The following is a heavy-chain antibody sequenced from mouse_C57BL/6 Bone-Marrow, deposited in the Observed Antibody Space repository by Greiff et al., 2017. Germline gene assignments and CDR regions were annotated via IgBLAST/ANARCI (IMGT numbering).Heavy chain of an antibody. CDR3: ARPRTDWYFDF. CDR1: GYTFTSYW. J-gene: IGHJ1*03. CDR2: IHPSDSDT. Sequence: QVQLQQPGAELVKPGASVKVSCKASGYTFTSYWMHWVKQRPGQGLEWIGRIHPSDSDTNYNQKFKGKATLTVDKSSSTADMQLSSLTSEDSAVYYCARPRTDWYFDFWGTGTTVTVSS. V-gene: IGHV1-74*01.